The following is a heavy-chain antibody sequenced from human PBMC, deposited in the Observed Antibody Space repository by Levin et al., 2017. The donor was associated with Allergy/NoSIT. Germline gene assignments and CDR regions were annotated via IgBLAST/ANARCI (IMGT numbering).Heavy chain of an antibody. J-gene: IGHJ5*02. D-gene: IGHD2-15*01. CDR3: ALWPYCCGGSCSGFDP. V-gene: IGHV1-24*01. CDR1: GYTVSELS. Sequence: ASVKVSCKVSGYTVSELSMNWIRQAPGKGLEWMGGFDPVNGGTMYAQKFQGRVTMTEDASTGTAYMELSGLRSEDTAVDYCALWPYCCGGSCSGFDPWGQGTLVTVSS. CDR2: FDPVNGGT.